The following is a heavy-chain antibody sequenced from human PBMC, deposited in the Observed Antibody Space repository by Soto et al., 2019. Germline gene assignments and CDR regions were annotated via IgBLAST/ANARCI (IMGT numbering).Heavy chain of an antibody. V-gene: IGHV4-39*01. D-gene: IGHD5-18*01. Sequence: QLQLQESGPGLVKPSETLSLTCTVSGGSISSSSYYWGWIRQPPGKGLEWIGSIYYSGSTYYNPSLKSRVTMSVDTSKNQFSLQLSSVTAADTAVYYCARQGWIQLGFPFDYWGQGTLVTVYS. J-gene: IGHJ4*02. CDR2: IYYSGST. CDR3: ARQGWIQLGFPFDY. CDR1: GGSISSSSYY.